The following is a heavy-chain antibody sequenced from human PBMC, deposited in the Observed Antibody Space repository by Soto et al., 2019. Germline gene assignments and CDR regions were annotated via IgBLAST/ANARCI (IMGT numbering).Heavy chain of an antibody. Sequence: QVQLQQWGAGLLKPSETLSLTCAVYGGSFSGYYWSWIRQPPGKGLEWIGEINHSGSTNYNPSLKSRVTISVDTYKNQFSLKLSSVTAADTAVYYCARRGLGYCSGGSCYNHAFDIWGQGTMVTVSS. CDR1: GGSFSGYY. CDR2: INHSGST. D-gene: IGHD2-15*01. CDR3: ARRGLGYCSGGSCYNHAFDI. V-gene: IGHV4-34*01. J-gene: IGHJ3*02.